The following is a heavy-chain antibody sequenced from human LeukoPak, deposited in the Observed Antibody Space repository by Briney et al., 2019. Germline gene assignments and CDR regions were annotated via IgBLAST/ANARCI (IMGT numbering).Heavy chain of an antibody. V-gene: IGHV1-69*13. CDR2: IIPIFGTA. Sequence: SVKVSCKASGYTFTSYGISWVRQAPGQGLEWMGGIIPIFGTANYAQKFQGRVTITADESTSTAYMELSSLRSEDTAVYYCATENYGAYNYWGQGTLVTVSS. CDR3: ATENYGAYNY. D-gene: IGHD4-17*01. J-gene: IGHJ4*02. CDR1: GYTFTSYG.